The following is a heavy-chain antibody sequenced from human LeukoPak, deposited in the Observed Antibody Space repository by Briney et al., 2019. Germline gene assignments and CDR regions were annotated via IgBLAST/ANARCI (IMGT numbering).Heavy chain of an antibody. Sequence: PSETLSLTCTVSGGSISSYSWSWIRQPPGKGLEWIGYIYYSGSTNYNPSLKSRLTISVDTSKNQFSLKLSSVTAADTAVYYCASRSSIWSGYQDTLYYFDSWGQGTLVTVSS. CDR1: GGSISSYS. D-gene: IGHD3-3*01. CDR3: ASRSSIWSGYQDTLYYFDS. J-gene: IGHJ4*02. V-gene: IGHV4-59*01. CDR2: IYYSGST.